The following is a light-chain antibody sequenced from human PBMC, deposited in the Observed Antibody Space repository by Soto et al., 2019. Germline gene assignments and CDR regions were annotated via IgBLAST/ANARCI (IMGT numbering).Light chain of an antibody. Sequence: DIVMTQSPDSLAVSLGERVTINCRSSQTVLYSSNNRDYLAWYQQKPGQPPKLLIYWASARESGVPDRFSGSGSGTDFTLTISSLQAEDVAVYYCHQYYDSPLTFGGGTKVDIK. CDR1: QTVLYSSNNRDY. J-gene: IGKJ4*01. CDR2: WAS. CDR3: HQYYDSPLT. V-gene: IGKV4-1*01.